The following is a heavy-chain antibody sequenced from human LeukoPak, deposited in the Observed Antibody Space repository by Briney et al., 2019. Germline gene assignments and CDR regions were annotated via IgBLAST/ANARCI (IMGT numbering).Heavy chain of an antibody. D-gene: IGHD3-16*01. V-gene: IGHV3-30*18. J-gene: IGHJ5*02. CDR2: VSYDERNK. Sequence: GGSLRLSCAASGFTFSTYNMNWVRQAPGKGLEWVAVVSYDERNKYYAESVKGRFTISRDNSKNTVYLEMRSLRPEDTAVYYCAKDPDDSHRGDPWGQGTLVTVSS. CDR3: AKDPDDSHRGDP. CDR1: GFTFSTYN.